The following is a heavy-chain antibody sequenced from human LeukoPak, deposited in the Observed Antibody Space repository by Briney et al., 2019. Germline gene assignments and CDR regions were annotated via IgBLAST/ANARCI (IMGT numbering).Heavy chain of an antibody. Sequence: GSSVKVSCKASGGTFSSYAISWVRQAPGQGLEWMGGIIPIFGTANYAQKFQGRVTITADESTSTAYMELSSLRSEDTAVYYCARLPTLTGYYGGYYFDYWGQGTLVTVSS. D-gene: IGHD3-9*01. CDR3: ARLPTLTGYYGGYYFDY. CDR1: GGTFSSYA. J-gene: IGHJ4*02. CDR2: IIPIFGTA. V-gene: IGHV1-69*01.